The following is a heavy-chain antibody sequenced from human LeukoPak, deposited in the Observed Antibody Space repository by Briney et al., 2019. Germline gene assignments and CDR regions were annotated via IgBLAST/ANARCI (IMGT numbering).Heavy chain of an antibody. CDR2: INHSGST. CDR3: ARLRDIVVVPAASDAFDI. Sequence: SETLSLTCALYGGSFSGYYWSWIRQPPGKGLEWIGEINHSGSTNYNPSLKSRVTISVDTSKNQFSLKLSSVTAADTAVYYCARLRDIVVVPAASDAFDIWGQGTMVTVSS. V-gene: IGHV4-34*01. CDR1: GGSFSGYY. J-gene: IGHJ3*02. D-gene: IGHD2-2*01.